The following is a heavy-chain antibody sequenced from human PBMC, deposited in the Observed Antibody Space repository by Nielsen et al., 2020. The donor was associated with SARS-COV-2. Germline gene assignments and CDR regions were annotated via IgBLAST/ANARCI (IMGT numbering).Heavy chain of an antibody. CDR2: IIPIFGTA. J-gene: IGHJ6*02. D-gene: IGHD2-2*01. CDR3: ARVPDIVVVPAANRYYYGMDV. Sequence: WVRQAPGQGLEWMGGIIPIFGTANYAQKFQGRVTITADESTSTAYMELSSLRSEDTAVYYCARVPDIVVVPAANRYYYGMDVWGQGTTVTVSS. V-gene: IGHV1-69*01.